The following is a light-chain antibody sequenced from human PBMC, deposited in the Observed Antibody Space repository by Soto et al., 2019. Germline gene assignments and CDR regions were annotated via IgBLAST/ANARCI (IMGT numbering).Light chain of an antibody. CDR3: QQYEYWPPT. J-gene: IGKJ1*01. V-gene: IGKV3D-15*01. CDR1: QGVRNT. CDR2: GAS. Sequence: EIVMTQTPGTLSASPGERATLSCRASQGVRNTVAWYQQKPGQPPRLLIRGASTRATGIPARFSGSGSGTEFPLSSSSLQSDDFASYHCQQYEYWPPTFGQGTNVEIK.